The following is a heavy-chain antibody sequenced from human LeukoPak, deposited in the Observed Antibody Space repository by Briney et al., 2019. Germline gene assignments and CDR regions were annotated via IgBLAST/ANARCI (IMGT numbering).Heavy chain of an antibody. Sequence: SETLSLTCTVSGGSISSVSYYWGWIRQPPGKGLEWIGSIYYSGSTYYNPSLKSRVTISVDTSKNQFSLKLSSVTAADTAVYYCARPSRGYSYEFDYWGQGTLVTVSS. V-gene: IGHV4-39*01. CDR3: ARPSRGYSYEFDY. D-gene: IGHD5-18*01. J-gene: IGHJ4*02. CDR1: GGSISSVSYY. CDR2: IYYSGST.